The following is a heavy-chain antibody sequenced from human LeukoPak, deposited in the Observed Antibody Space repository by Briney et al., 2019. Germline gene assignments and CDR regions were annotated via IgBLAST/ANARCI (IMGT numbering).Heavy chain of an antibody. D-gene: IGHD1-26*01. CDR2: ISYSGRT. CDR3: ARDRSGTYYTLDV. J-gene: IGHJ3*01. Sequence: SETLSLTCSVSGGSIGSSFWNWIRLSPGKGLEWIGYISYSGRTNYSPSLKSRVTISIDTSKNQLSLTLTSVTAADTALYHCARDRSGTYYTLDVWGQGTMVSVSA. V-gene: IGHV4-59*01. CDR1: GGSIGSSF.